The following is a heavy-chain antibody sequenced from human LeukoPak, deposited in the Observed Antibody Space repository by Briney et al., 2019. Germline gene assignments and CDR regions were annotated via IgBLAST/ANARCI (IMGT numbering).Heavy chain of an antibody. D-gene: IGHD4-17*01. CDR3: ARDAYTTTSNWRDP. Sequence: GGSLRLSCEASGFTLNKYWMHWFRQAPGKGLVWVSRITGDGSDIAYADSVKGRFTVSRDDAKNTLFLQMTSLRVEDTAIYYCARDAYTTTSNWRDPWGQGTLVTVSS. CDR1: GFTLNKYW. V-gene: IGHV3-74*01. J-gene: IGHJ5*02. CDR2: ITGDGSDI.